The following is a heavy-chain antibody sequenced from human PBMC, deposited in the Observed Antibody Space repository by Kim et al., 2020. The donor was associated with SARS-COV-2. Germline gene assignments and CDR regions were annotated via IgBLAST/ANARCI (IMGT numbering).Heavy chain of an antibody. Sequence: GGSLRLSCTTSGFTFSTYSMNWVRQAPGKGLEWISYISGSSATIYNADSVKGRFTISRDNAKNSLYLQMSSLRAEDTAVYYCARDHEAVAADGIDHWGQGTLVTVSS. J-gene: IGHJ4*02. CDR2: ISGSSATI. V-gene: IGHV3-48*04. CDR1: GFTFSTYS. CDR3: ARDHEAVAADGIDH. D-gene: IGHD6-19*01.